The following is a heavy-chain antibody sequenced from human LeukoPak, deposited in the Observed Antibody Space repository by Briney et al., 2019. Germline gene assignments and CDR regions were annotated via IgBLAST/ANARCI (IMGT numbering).Heavy chain of an antibody. CDR1: GFTFSNYA. CDR3: ARDFCTGTFCRANNFDC. J-gene: IGHJ4*02. V-gene: IGHV3-23*01. D-gene: IGHD4/OR15-4a*01. Sequence: GGSLRLSCAASGFTFSNYAMSWVRQAPGKGLEWVSAISGGGSTTYSADSVKGRFTISRDNAKNSLFLQMNSLRAEDTAVYFCARDFCTGTFCRANNFDCWGQGTLVTVSS. CDR2: ISGGGSTT.